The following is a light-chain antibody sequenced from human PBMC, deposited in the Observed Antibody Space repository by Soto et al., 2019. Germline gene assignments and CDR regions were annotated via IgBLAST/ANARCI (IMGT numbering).Light chain of an antibody. CDR1: SSDVGGYNF. CDR2: EVT. J-gene: IGLJ2*01. CDR3: SSYRSSRTVI. V-gene: IGLV2-14*01. Sequence: QSALTQPASVSGSPGQSITISCTGTSSDVGGYNFVSWYQHHPGKAPKLMIYEVTNRPSGVSNRFSGSKSGNTASLSISGLQAEDEAEYFCSSYRSSRTVIFGGGTQLTVL.